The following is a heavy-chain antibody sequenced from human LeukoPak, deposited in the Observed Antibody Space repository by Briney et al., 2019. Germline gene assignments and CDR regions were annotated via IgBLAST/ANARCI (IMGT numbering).Heavy chain of an antibody. Sequence: GGSLRLSCAASGFFFSSYEMNWIRQAPGKGLEGVSYISSSGSTTYYADSVKGRFTISRDNAKSILYLQMNRLRAEDTAVYYCAREVAGGFDIWGQGTMVTVSS. CDR3: AREVAGGFDI. D-gene: IGHD6-19*01. V-gene: IGHV3-48*03. J-gene: IGHJ3*02. CDR1: GFFFSSYE. CDR2: ISSSGSTT.